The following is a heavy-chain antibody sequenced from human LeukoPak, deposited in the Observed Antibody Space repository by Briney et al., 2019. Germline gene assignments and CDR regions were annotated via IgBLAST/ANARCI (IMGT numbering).Heavy chain of an antibody. CDR3: AKDAELNYFDY. CDR1: GFTFDDYA. J-gene: IGHJ4*02. CDR2: ISGDGGSI. D-gene: IGHD3-10*01. Sequence: GGSLRLSRAASGFTFDDYAMHWVRQAPGKSLEWVSLISGDGGSIYYADSVKGRFTISRDSSKNSLYLQMNSLRTEDTALYYCAKDAELNYFDYWGQGTLVTVSS. V-gene: IGHV3-43*02.